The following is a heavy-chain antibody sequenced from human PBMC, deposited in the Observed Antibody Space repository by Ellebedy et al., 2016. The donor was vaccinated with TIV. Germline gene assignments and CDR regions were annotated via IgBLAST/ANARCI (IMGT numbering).Heavy chain of an antibody. Sequence: GESLKISXAASGFTFSSYSMNWVRQAPGKGLEWVSAISGSGGSTYYADSVKGRFTISRDNSKNTLYLQMNSLRAEDTAVYYCAKGGRGYYYYGMDVWGQGTTVTVSS. CDR1: GFTFSSYS. CDR2: ISGSGGST. CDR3: AKGGRGYYYYGMDV. V-gene: IGHV3-23*01. D-gene: IGHD3-10*01. J-gene: IGHJ6*02.